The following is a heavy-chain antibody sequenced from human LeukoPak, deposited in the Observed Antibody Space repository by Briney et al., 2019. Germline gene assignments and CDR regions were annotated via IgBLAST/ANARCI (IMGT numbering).Heavy chain of an antibody. Sequence: SETLSLTCTVSGGSISSYYWSWIRQPPGKGLEWIGNIYYSGSTNYNPSLKSRVTISVDTSKNQFSLKLSSVTAADTAVYYCARHLGYGSGSYSPFDCWGQGTLVTVSS. CDR3: ARHLGYGSGSYSPFDC. CDR1: GGSISSYY. D-gene: IGHD3-10*01. J-gene: IGHJ4*02. CDR2: IYYSGST. V-gene: IGHV4-59*01.